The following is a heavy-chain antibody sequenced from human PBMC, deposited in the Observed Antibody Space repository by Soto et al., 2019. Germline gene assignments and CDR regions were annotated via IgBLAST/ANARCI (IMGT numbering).Heavy chain of an antibody. CDR3: ASNRRVVPAAMSTGLLG. J-gene: IGHJ4*02. V-gene: IGHV4-34*01. CDR1: GGSFSGYY. D-gene: IGHD2-2*01. Sequence: QVQLQQWGAGLLKPSETLSLTCAVYGGSFSGYYWSWIRQPPGKGLEWIGEINHSGSTNYNPSLKRRVTISVDTSKNQFSLKLSSVTAADTAVYYCASNRRVVPAAMSTGLLGWGQGTLVTVSS. CDR2: INHSGST.